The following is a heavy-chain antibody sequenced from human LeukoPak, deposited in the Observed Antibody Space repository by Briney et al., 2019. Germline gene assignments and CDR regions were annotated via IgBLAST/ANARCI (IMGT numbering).Heavy chain of an antibody. CDR2: INHSGST. V-gene: IGHV4-34*01. J-gene: IGHJ4*02. CDR1: GGSFSCYY. D-gene: IGHD5-18*01. CDR3: ARGDRSYGYVY. Sequence: PSETLSLTCAVYGGSFSCYYWSWLRQPPGKGLEWIGEINHSGSTNYNPSLKSRVTISVDTSKNQFSLKLSSVTAADTAVYYCARGDRSYGYVYWGQGTLVTVSS.